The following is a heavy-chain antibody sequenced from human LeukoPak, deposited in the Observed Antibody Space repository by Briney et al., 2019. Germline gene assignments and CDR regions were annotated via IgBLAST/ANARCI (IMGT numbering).Heavy chain of an antibody. CDR2: ISYDGSNK. CDR3: AREVWGQVYFDY. D-gene: IGHD7-27*01. Sequence: GRSLRLSCAASGFTFSTYAMHWVRQAPGKGLEWVAVISYDGSNKYYADSVKGRFTISRDNSKNTLYLQMNSLRAEDTAVYYCAREVWGQVYFDYWGQGTLVTVPS. J-gene: IGHJ4*02. V-gene: IGHV3-30-3*01. CDR1: GFTFSTYA.